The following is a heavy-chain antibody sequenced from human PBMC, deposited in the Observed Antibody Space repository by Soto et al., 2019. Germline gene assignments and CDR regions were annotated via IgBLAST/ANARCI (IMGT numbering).Heavy chain of an antibody. CDR2: ISYGRAHI. V-gene: IGHV3-21*01. CDR1: VFTFSRYT. Sequence: GSLRLSCAASVFTFSRYTINWVRQAPVKGLEWVSFISYGRAHISYVDSVKGRFTISRDDANNLVYLQMNSLRVEDTAVYYCARANRDGSYWGLDYWGRGTSVTLSS. D-gene: IGHD1-26*01. J-gene: IGHJ4*02. CDR3: ARANRDGSYWGLDY.